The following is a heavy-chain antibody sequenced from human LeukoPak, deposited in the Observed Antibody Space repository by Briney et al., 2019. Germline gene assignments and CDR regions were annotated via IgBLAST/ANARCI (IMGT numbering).Heavy chain of an antibody. CDR2: IYHSGST. D-gene: IGHD4-17*01. Sequence: SETLSLTCTVSGYSISSGYYWGWIRQPPGKGLEWIGSIYHSGSTYYNPSLKSRVTISVDTSKDQFSLKLSSVTAADTAVYYCAMTTVTSYYYYMDVWGKGTTVTVSS. CDR1: GYSISSGYY. J-gene: IGHJ6*03. CDR3: AMTTVTSYYYYMDV. V-gene: IGHV4-38-2*02.